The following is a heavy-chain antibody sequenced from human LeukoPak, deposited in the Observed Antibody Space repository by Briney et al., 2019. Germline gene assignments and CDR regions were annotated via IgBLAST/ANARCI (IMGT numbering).Heavy chain of an antibody. J-gene: IGHJ4*02. V-gene: IGHV3-30*04. CDR2: ISYDGSNK. Sequence: GRSLRLSCAASGFTFSSYAMHWVRQAPGKGLGWVAVISYDGSNKYYADSVKGRFTISRDNSKNTLYLQMNSLRAEDTAVYYCARAVVVVAATLNYWGQGTLVTVSS. CDR3: ARAVVVVAATLNY. CDR1: GFTFSSYA. D-gene: IGHD2-15*01.